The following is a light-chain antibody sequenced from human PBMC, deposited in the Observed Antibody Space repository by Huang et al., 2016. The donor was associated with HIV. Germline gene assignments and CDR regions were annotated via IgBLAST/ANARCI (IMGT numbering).Light chain of an antibody. Sequence: DIQLTQSPVSLSVSVGARVTISCQSSHDIRNFLNCYQQKPGKAPKLLIYEASYLQTGVPSRFSASGSGTDFTLTISSLHPEDLATYFCQQYESVPLTFGGGTKVQIK. J-gene: IGKJ4*01. V-gene: IGKV1-33*01. CDR2: EAS. CDR1: HDIRNF. CDR3: QQYESVPLT.